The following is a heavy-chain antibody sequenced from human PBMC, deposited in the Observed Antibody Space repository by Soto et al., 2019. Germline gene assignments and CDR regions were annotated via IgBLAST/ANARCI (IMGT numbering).Heavy chain of an antibody. CDR2: IKEDGTQT. CDR1: GFSLSGFW. D-gene: IGHD1-20*01. J-gene: IGHJ6*01. Sequence: PSETLSLSCVVSGFSLSGFWMSWVRQAPGKGLEWVANIKEDGTQTYYVDSVKGRFTISRDNAKNSLFLQMNSLRVEDTAVYYCVRDNFVPGPDWGQG. CDR3: VRDNFVPGPD. V-gene: IGHV3-7*04.